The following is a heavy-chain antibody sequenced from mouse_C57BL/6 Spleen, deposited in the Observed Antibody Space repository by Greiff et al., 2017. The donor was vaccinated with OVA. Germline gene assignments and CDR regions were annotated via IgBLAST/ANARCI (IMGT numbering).Heavy chain of an antibody. Sequence: VQLQESGPGLVAPSQSLSITCTVSGFSFTSYAISWVRQPPGKGLEWIGVIWTGGGTNYNSALQSRLSISNDNSKSQVFLKMSRLPTDDTARYYGARNPGIYYGNFDYWGQGTTLTVSS. CDR3: ARNPGIYYGNFDY. V-gene: IGHV2-9-1*01. D-gene: IGHD2-1*01. J-gene: IGHJ2*01. CDR1: GFSFTSYA. CDR2: IWTGGGT.